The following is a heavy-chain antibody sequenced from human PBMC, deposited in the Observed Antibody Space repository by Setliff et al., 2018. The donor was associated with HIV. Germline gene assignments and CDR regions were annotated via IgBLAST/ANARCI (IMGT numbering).Heavy chain of an antibody. CDR1: GYSFTSYW. CDR3: ARHQGGVSNWFDP. D-gene: IGHD3-16*01. CDR2: IDPSDSHT. V-gene: IGHV5-10-1*01. Sequence: GESLKISCKGSGYSFTSYWISWVRQMPGKGLEWMGRIDPSDSHTNYSPSFQGHVTISAAKSISTAYLEWSSLKASDTAMYYCARHQGGVSNWFDPWGQGTLVTVSS. J-gene: IGHJ5*02.